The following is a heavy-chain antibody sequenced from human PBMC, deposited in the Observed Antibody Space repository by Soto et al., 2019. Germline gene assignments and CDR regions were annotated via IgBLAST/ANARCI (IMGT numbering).Heavy chain of an antibody. CDR1: GYTFTSYD. CDR3: ARDGVVVAATTKGYYYYYMDV. CDR2: ISAYNGNT. J-gene: IGHJ6*03. Sequence: ASVKVSCKATGYTFTSYDINWVRPPSGQGLDWMGWISAYNGNTNYPQKLQGRVTMTTDTSTSTAYMELRSLRSDDTAVYYCARDGVVVAATTKGYYYYYMDVWGKGTTVTVSS. D-gene: IGHD2-15*01. V-gene: IGHV1-18*01.